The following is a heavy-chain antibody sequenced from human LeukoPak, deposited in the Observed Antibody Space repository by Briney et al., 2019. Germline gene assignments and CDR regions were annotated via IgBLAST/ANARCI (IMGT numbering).Heavy chain of an antibody. D-gene: IGHD6-13*01. CDR3: ARHGIAETFFDY. J-gene: IGHJ4*02. Sequence: SETLSLTCTVSGGSISSYYWSWIRQPPGKGLEWIGYIYYSGGTNYNPSLKSRVTISVDTSKNQFSLKLSSVTAADTAVYYCARHGIAETFFDYWGQGTLVTVSS. CDR2: IYYSGGT. CDR1: GGSISSYY. V-gene: IGHV4-59*08.